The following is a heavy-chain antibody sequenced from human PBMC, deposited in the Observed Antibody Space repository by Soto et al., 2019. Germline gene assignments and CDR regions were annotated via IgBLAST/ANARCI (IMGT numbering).Heavy chain of an antibody. D-gene: IGHD3-9*01. CDR2: INSDGSST. CDR1: GFTFSSYW. Sequence: LRLSCAASGFTFSSYWMHWVRQAPGKGLVWVSRINSDGSSTSYADSVKGRFTISRDNAKNTLYLQMNSLRAEDTAVYYCAREDVLRYFDWLPHTQGNYYYYGMDVWGQGTTVTVSS. V-gene: IGHV3-74*01. J-gene: IGHJ6*02. CDR3: AREDVLRYFDWLPHTQGNYYYYGMDV.